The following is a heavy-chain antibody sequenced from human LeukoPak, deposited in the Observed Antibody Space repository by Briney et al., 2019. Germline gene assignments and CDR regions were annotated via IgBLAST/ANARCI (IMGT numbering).Heavy chain of an antibody. CDR3: ARGLPPVMKYYFDY. J-gene: IGHJ4*02. D-gene: IGHD4-11*01. Sequence: PGGSLRLSCAASGFTFNSYGMHWVRQAPGKGLEWVAVMWHEGSNKYYADSVKGRFTISRDDSKNTLYLQMNSLRAEDTAMYYCARGLPPVMKYYFDYWGQGTLVTVSS. V-gene: IGHV3-33*01. CDR2: MWHEGSNK. CDR1: GFTFNSYG.